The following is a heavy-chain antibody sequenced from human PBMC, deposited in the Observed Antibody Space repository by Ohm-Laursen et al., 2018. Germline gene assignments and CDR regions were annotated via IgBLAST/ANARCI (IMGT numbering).Heavy chain of an antibody. V-gene: IGHV3-30*18. J-gene: IGHJ4*02. CDR1: GFTFSSYG. D-gene: IGHD6-13*01. Sequence: SSLRLSCTASGFTFSSYGMHWVRQAPGKGLEWVAVISYDGSNKYYADSVKGRFTISRDNSKNTLYLQMNSLRAEDTAVYYCAKDQGSSSWYPDYWGQGTLVTVSS. CDR2: ISYDGSNK. CDR3: AKDQGSSSWYPDY.